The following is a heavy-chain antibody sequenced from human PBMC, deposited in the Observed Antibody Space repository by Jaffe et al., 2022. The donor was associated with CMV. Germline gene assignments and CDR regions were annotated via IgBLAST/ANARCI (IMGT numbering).Heavy chain of an antibody. D-gene: IGHD6-6*01. V-gene: IGHV3-7*01. J-gene: IGHJ4*02. CDR1: GFTFSSYW. CDR2: IKQDGSEK. CDR3: ARDTPSIAARPDRDFDY. Sequence: EVQLVESGGGLVQPGGSLRLSCAASGFTFSSYWMSWVRQAPGKGLEWVANIKQDGSEKYYVDSVKGRFTISRDNAKNSLYLQMNSLRAEDTAVYYCARDTPSIAARPDRDFDYWGQGTLVTVSS.